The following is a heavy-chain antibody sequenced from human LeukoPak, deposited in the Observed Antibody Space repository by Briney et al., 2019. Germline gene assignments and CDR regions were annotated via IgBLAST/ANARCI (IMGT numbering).Heavy chain of an antibody. CDR2: ISYDGSNK. J-gene: IGHJ6*02. Sequence: GGSLRLSCAASGFTFSSYGMHWVRPAPGKGLEWVAVISYDGSNKYYADSVKGRFTISRDNSKNTLYLQMNSLRAEDTAVYYCAKNLRPKLITMVRGNPYYYYGMDVWGQGTTVTVSS. CDR3: AKNLRPKLITMVRGNPYYYYGMDV. D-gene: IGHD3-10*01. V-gene: IGHV3-30*18. CDR1: GFTFSSYG.